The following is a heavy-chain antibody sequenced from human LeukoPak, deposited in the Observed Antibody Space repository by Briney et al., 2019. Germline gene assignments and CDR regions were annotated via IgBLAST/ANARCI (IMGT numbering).Heavy chain of an antibody. V-gene: IGHV1-2*02. CDR3: ARDPGSGYYSSNFDY. D-gene: IGHD3-22*01. J-gene: IGHJ4*02. CDR2: INPNSGVT. Sequence: GASVTVSCKAPGYTFTAYYLQWVRQAPGQGPEWMGWINPNSGVTKYAQRFQGRVTMTRDTSITTAYMELSRLRSDDTAVYYCARDPGSGYYSSNFDYWGQGSLVTVSS. CDR1: GYTFTAYY.